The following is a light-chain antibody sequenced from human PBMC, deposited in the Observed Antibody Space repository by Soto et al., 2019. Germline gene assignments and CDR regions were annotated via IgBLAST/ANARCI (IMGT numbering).Light chain of an antibody. V-gene: IGKV3-15*01. J-gene: IGKJ5*01. CDR3: QQYNTWRSIG. CDR2: GAS. CDR1: QSVSSK. Sequence: IVLTQSPGTLSLSPGERATLSCRASQSVSSKLAWYQQKPGQGPRLLILGASTRATGIPARFSGSGSGTESTLTISSLQSEDFAVYYCQQYNTWRSIGFGQETRL.